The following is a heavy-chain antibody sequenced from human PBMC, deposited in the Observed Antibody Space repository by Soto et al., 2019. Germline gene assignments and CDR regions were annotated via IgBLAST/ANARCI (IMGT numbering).Heavy chain of an antibody. CDR3: AREFGYSYERFNWFDP. CDR1: GSSISSGDYY. D-gene: IGHD5-18*01. Sequence: PSETLSLTCTVAGSSISSGDYYWSWIRQPPGKGLEWIGYIYYSGSTYYNPSLKSRVTISVDTSKNQFSLKLSSVTAADTAVYYCAREFGYSYERFNWFDPWGQGTLVTVSS. CDR2: IYYSGST. J-gene: IGHJ5*02. V-gene: IGHV4-30-4*01.